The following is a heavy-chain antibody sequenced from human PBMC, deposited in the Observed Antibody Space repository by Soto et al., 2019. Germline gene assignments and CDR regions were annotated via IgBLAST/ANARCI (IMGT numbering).Heavy chain of an antibody. CDR3: ARLWSYDILTGYKTSGGADFDY. D-gene: IGHD3-9*01. CDR2: IYPGDSDT. CDR1: GYSFTSYW. Sequence: EVQLVQSGAEVKKPGESLKISCKGSGYSFTSYWIGWVRQMPGKGLEWMGIIYPGDSDTRYSPSFQGQVTISADKSISTAYLQWSSLKASDTAMYYCARLWSYDILTGYKTSGGADFDYWGQGTLVTVSS. J-gene: IGHJ4*02. V-gene: IGHV5-51*01.